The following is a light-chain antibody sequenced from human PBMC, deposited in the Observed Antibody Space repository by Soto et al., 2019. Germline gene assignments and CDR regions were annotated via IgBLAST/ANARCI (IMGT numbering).Light chain of an antibody. CDR3: SSYAGSNYWG. V-gene: IGLV2-8*01. CDR1: SSDVGGYNY. CDR2: EVS. Sequence: QSVLTQPPSASGSPGQSVTISCTGTSSDVGGYNYVSWYQQHPGKAPKLMIYEVSKRPSGVPDRFSGSKSGNTASLTVSGLQAEDEADYYCSSYAGSNYWGFGGGTKLTVL. J-gene: IGLJ2*01.